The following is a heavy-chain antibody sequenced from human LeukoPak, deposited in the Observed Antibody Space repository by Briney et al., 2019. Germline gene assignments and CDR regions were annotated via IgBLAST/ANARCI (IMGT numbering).Heavy chain of an antibody. CDR1: GFSVSNNY. CDR3: ARDTAVGAPTHDY. V-gene: IGHV3-53*01. CDR2: IYSRGGT. J-gene: IGHJ4*02. Sequence: GGSLRLSCAVSGFSVSNNYMNWVRQAPGKGLEWVSLIYSRGGTSYADSVKGRFTISRDSSKNTLFLQMNSLRVEDTAVYYCARDTAVGAPTHDYWGQGTLVTVSS. D-gene: IGHD1-26*01.